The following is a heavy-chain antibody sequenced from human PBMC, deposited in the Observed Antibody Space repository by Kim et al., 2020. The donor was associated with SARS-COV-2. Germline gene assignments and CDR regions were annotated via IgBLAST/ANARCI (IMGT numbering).Heavy chain of an antibody. V-gene: IGHV3-11*05. J-gene: IGHJ6*02. CDR1: GFTFSDYY. D-gene: IGHD3-16*02. CDR2: ISSSSSST. Sequence: GWSLRHSCAASGFTFSDYYMSWIRQAPGKVLEWVSYISSSSSSTNYADSVKGRFTISRDNAQNSLYLQMNSLRAEDTAVYYCARVGYDYVWGSYRDYYYYYGMDVWGQGTTVTVSS. CDR3: ARVGYDYVWGSYRDYYYYYGMDV.